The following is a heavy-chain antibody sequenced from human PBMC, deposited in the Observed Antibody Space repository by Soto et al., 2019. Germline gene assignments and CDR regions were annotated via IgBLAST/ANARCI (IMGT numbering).Heavy chain of an antibody. Sequence: PSETLSLTCTVSCGSISSYYWSWIRQPPGKGLEWIGYIYYSGSTNYNPSLKSRVTISVDTSKNQFSLKLSSVTAADTAVYYCARVATDSYSSSWYEVVDYFDYWGQGTLVTVSS. CDR2: IYYSGST. CDR1: CGSISSYY. D-gene: IGHD6-13*01. J-gene: IGHJ4*02. V-gene: IGHV4-59*01. CDR3: ARVATDSYSSSWYEVVDYFDY.